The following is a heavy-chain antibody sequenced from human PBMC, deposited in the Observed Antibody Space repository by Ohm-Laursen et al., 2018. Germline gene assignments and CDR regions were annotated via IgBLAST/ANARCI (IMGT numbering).Heavy chain of an antibody. J-gene: IGHJ4*02. V-gene: IGHV4-34*01. CDR1: GGSFSGYY. D-gene: IGHD6-6*01. Sequence: SETLSLTCAVYGGSFSGYYWSWIRQPPGKGLEWIGEINHGGSTNYSPSLKSRVTISIDTSKNQFSLKVSSVTAADTAVYYCVRGNGSSATGKYFFDYWGQGTLVTVSS. CDR3: VRGNGSSATGKYFFDY. CDR2: INHGGST.